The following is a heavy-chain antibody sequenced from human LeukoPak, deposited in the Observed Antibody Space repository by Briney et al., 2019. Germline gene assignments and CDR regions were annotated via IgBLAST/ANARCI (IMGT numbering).Heavy chain of an antibody. CDR2: ISWNSGSI. V-gene: IGHV3-9*01. CDR1: GFTFDDCA. D-gene: IGHD2-2*01. J-gene: IGHJ5*02. Sequence: GRSLRLSCAASGFTFDDCAMHWVRQAPGKGLEWVSGISWNSGSIGYADSVKGRFTISRDNAKNSLYLQMNSLRAEDTALYYCAKDWGYCSSTSCPIGPNWFDPWGQGTLVTVSS. CDR3: AKDWGYCSSTSCPIGPNWFDP.